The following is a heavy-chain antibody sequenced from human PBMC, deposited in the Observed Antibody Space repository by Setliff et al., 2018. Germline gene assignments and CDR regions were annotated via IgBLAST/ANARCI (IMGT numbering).Heavy chain of an antibody. CDR2: IYHRGRR. V-gene: IGHV4-38-2*01. J-gene: IGHJ3*01. CDR3: ASPRRDDLDTPFDAFDL. D-gene: IGHD1-1*01. Sequence: SETLSLTCDVSGISITSGHYWGWIRQSPGEGLEWIATIYHRGRRYYNPSLDSRVTISLDASKNQYSLRLSSVTAADTAVYYCASPRRDDLDTPFDAFDLWGQGTKVTVSS. CDR1: GISITSGHY.